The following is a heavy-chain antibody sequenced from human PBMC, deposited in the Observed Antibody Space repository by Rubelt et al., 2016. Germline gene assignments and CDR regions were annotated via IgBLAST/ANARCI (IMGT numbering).Heavy chain of an antibody. CDR3: ARGRPGMDV. Sequence: QVQLVQSGAEVKKPGSSVKVSCKASGGTFSSYAISWVRQAPGQGLEWMGWINPNSGGTNYAQKFQGRVTMTRDTSISTAYMELSRLRSDDTAVYYCARGRPGMDVWGQGTTVTVSS. J-gene: IGHJ6*02. V-gene: IGHV1-2*02. CDR1: GGTFSSYA. CDR2: INPNSGGT.